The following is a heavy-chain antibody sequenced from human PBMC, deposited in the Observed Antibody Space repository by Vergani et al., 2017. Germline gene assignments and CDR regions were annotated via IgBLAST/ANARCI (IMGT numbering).Heavy chain of an antibody. CDR3: ARDYSNYYYGMDV. CDR2: ISGSSSYT. J-gene: IGHJ6*02. V-gene: IGHV3-11*06. D-gene: IGHD4-11*01. CDR1: GFTFGDYG. Sequence: VQLVESGGGLVQPGRSLRLSCTGSGFTFGDYGMTWFRQAPGKGLEWVSAISGSSSYTNYADSVKGRFTISRDNAKNSLYLQMNSLRAEDTAVYYCARDYSNYYYGMDVWGQGTTVTVSS.